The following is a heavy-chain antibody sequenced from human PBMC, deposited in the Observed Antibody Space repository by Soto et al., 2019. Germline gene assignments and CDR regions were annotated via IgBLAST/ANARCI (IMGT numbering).Heavy chain of an antibody. CDR3: AGKMGYCSGGSCYNYYCYGIDV. V-gene: IGHV1-69*01. D-gene: IGHD2-15*01. CDR1: GGTFSSYA. CDR2: IIPIFGTA. Sequence: QVQLVQSGAEVKKPGSSVKVSCKASGGTFSSYAISWVRQAPGQGLEWRGGIIPIFGTANYAQKFQGRVTITADESTSTAYMELSSLRSEDTAVYYCAGKMGYCSGGSCYNYYCYGIDVWGQGTTVTVSS. J-gene: IGHJ6*02.